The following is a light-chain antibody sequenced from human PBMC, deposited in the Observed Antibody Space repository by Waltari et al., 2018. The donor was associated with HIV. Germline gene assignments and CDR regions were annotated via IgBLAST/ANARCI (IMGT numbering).Light chain of an antibody. CDR2: GTN. CDR1: SSNIGSNT. J-gene: IGLJ2*01. Sequence: QSVLTQPPSTSGTPGPRVTISCSGSSSNIGSNTVSWFQQLPGKAPKVLIYGTNQRPSGVPDRFSGSKSGTSASLAIGGLQSEDEADYYCASWDDSLNGPVFGGGTTLTVL. CDR3: ASWDDSLNGPV. V-gene: IGLV1-44*01.